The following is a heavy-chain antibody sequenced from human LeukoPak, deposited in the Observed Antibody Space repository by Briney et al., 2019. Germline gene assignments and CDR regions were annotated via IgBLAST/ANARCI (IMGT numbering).Heavy chain of an antibody. CDR2: ISWNSGSI. V-gene: IGHV3-9*01. J-gene: IGHJ3*02. CDR3: AKSASYSDHDAFDI. D-gene: IGHD1-26*01. Sequence: PGRSLRLSCAASGFTFDDYAMPWVRQAPGKGLEWVSGISWNSGSIGYADSVKGRFTISRDNAKNSLYLQMNSLRAEDTALYYCAKSASYSDHDAFDIWGQGTMVTVSS. CDR1: GFTFDDYA.